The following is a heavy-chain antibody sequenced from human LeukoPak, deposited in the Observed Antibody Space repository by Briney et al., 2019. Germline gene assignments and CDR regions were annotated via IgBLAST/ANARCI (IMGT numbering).Heavy chain of an antibody. CDR1: GYSFASHW. CDR3: ARREQLVPYDAFDI. D-gene: IGHD6-13*01. J-gene: IGHJ3*02. CDR2: IYPGDSDT. V-gene: IGHV5-51*01. Sequence: GESLQISCKGSGYSFASHWIGWVRQMPGKGLEWMGIIYPGDSDTRYSPSFQGQVTISADKSISTAYLQWSSLKASDTAMYYCARREQLVPYDAFDIWGQGTMVTVSS.